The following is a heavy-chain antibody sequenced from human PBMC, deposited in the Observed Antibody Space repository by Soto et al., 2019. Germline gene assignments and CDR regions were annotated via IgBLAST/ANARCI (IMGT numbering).Heavy chain of an antibody. J-gene: IGHJ3*02. Sequence: SVEVTCKASGYAFTCYGMCWLRQATGQGLEWMGWISAYNGNTNYAQKLQGRVTMTTDTSTSTAYMELRSLRSDDTAVYYCARVAEYYYDSSGYYYEVDAFDIWGQGTMVTVS. CDR1: GYAFTCYG. CDR3: ARVAEYYYDSSGYYYEVDAFDI. V-gene: IGHV1-18*01. D-gene: IGHD3-22*01. CDR2: ISAYNGNT.